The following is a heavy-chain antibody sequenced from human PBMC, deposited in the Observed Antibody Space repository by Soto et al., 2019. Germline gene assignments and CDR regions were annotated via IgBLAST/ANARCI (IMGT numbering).Heavy chain of an antibody. CDR3: ARGREPYYYYYGMDV. CDR1: GGSFSGYY. CDR2: IYYSGST. D-gene: IGHD3-10*01. J-gene: IGHJ6*02. V-gene: IGHV4-59*01. Sequence: SETLSLTCAVYGGSFSGYYWSWIRQPPGKGLEWIGYIYYSGSTNYNPSLKSRVTISVDTSKNQFSLKLSSVTAADTAVYYCARGREPYYYYYGMDVWGQGTTVTVSS.